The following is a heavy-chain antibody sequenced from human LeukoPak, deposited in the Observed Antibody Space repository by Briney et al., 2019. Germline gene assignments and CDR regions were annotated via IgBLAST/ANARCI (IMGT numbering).Heavy chain of an antibody. J-gene: IGHJ4*02. CDR2: INSDGSST. CDR1: GFTFSSYW. CDR3: ARDPLPVVEMATMPADY. V-gene: IGHV3-74*01. Sequence: GGSLRLSCAASGFTFSSYWMHWVRQAPGKGLVWVSRINSDGSSTSYADSVKGRFTISRDNAKNTLYLQMNSLRAEDTAVYYCARDPLPVVEMATMPADYWGQGTLVTVSS. D-gene: IGHD5-24*01.